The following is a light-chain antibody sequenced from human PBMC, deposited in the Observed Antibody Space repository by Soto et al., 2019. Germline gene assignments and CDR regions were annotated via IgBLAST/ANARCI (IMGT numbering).Light chain of an antibody. Sequence: EIVMTQSPATLSVSPGERATLSCRSSQSVSDKLAWYQQKPGQAPRLLIYHASTRATGIPARFSGSGSGTEFTLTISSLQSEDFAVYYCQQYNTGPPWTFGQGTKVDIK. CDR3: QQYNTGPPWT. CDR1: QSVSDK. J-gene: IGKJ1*01. CDR2: HAS. V-gene: IGKV3-15*01.